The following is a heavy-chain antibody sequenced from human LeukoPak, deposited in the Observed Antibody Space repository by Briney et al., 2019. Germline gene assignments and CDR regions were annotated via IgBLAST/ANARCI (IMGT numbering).Heavy chain of an antibody. CDR3: ARLRDIAAVGTGFDY. Sequence: ASVKVSCKASGYTFTSYGISWVRQAPGQGLEWMGWISAYNGNTNYAQKLQGRVTMTTDTSTSTAYMELRSLRSDDTAVYYCARLRDIAAVGTGFDYWGQGTLVTVSS. V-gene: IGHV1-18*01. CDR2: ISAYNGNT. D-gene: IGHD6-13*01. CDR1: GYTFTSYG. J-gene: IGHJ4*02.